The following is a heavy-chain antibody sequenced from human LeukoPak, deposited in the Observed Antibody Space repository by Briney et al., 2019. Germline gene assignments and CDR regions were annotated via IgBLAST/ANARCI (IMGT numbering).Heavy chain of an antibody. CDR2: VPYTWNT. J-gene: IGHJ6*02. CDR1: GGSIGSYH. CDR3: ARVASKGGMDV. D-gene: IGHD5/OR15-5a*01. Sequence: SETLSLTCSVSGGSIGSYHWRWIRQPPGKGLEWIGQVPYTWNTKYNPSLTGRVSISLDRSKNQFSLSLTSVTAADTAVYYCARVASKGGMDVWGQGTTVTVSS. V-gene: IGHV4-59*01.